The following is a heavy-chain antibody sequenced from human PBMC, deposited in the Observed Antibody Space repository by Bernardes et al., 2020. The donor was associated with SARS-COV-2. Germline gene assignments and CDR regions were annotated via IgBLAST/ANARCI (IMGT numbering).Heavy chain of an antibody. CDR1: AGPIRSDY. CDR3: ARDSGNIVTTTERFDY. Sequence: SETLSLTCTASAGPIRSDYCSWLQRPAGEASDGNGGIYSTGTTNYNPSLKSRVTMSVDTSKNQFSLKVTSVTAADTAVYYCARDSGNIVTTTERFDYWGQGTLVTVSS. CDR2: IYSTGTT. D-gene: IGHD5-12*01. V-gene: IGHV4-4*07. J-gene: IGHJ4*02.